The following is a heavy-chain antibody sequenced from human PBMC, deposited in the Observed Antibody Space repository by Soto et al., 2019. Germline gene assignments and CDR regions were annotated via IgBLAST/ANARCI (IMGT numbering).Heavy chain of an antibody. CDR2: IKQDGSEK. CDR3: ARGGAWFIDY. Sequence: EVQLVESGGGLVQPGGSLRLSCTASGFSFSNSWMSWVRRIPGKGLEWVAHIKQDGSEKYHVDSVKGRLTISRDNAKNSLYLQMNSLRAEDTAVYYCARGGAWFIDYWGQGTLDTVSS. J-gene: IGHJ4*02. V-gene: IGHV3-7*01. D-gene: IGHD3-10*01. CDR1: GFSFSNSW.